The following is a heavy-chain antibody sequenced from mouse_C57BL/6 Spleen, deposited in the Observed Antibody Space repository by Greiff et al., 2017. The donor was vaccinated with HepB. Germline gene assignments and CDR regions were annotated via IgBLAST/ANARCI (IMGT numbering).Heavy chain of an antibody. D-gene: IGHD1-1*01. CDR1: GFTFSSYA. CDR3: ARGYGSTY. V-gene: IGHV5-4*01. Sequence: EVHLVESGGGLVKPGGSLKLSCAASGFTFSSYAMSWVRQTPEKRLEWVATISDGGSYTYYPDNVKGRFTISRDNAKNNLYLQMSHLKSEDTAMYYCARGYGSTYWGQGTTLTVSS. CDR2: ISDGGSYT. J-gene: IGHJ2*01.